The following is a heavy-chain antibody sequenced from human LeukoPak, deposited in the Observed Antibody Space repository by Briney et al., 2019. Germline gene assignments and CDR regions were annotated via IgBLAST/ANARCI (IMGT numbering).Heavy chain of an antibody. CDR1: GFTFSSYA. D-gene: IGHD3-16*01. V-gene: IGHV3-30-3*01. CDR2: ISYDGSNK. Sequence: GGSLRLSCAASGFTFSSYAMHWVRQAPGKGLEWVAVISYDGSNKYYADSVKGRFTISRDNSKNTLYLQMNSLRAEDTAVYFCARLSSWVFEIWGQGTMVTVSS. CDR3: ARLSSWVFEI. J-gene: IGHJ3*02.